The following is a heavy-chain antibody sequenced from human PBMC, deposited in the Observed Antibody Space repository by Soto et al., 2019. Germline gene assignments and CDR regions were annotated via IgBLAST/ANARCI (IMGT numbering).Heavy chain of an antibody. CDR3: AKTDPGVRGGGICYPDY. V-gene: IGHV3-30*18. CDR1: GFTFSTYA. Sequence: QVHLVESGGGVVQPGQSLRLSCAASGFTFSTYAMHWLRQAPGKGLEWVAIISYDATNKFYADSVKGRFTISRDNSKNMLYLQMNSLRPEYTAVYYCAKTDPGVRGGGICYPDYWGQGTLVTVSS. CDR2: ISYDATNK. J-gene: IGHJ4*02. D-gene: IGHD2-15*01.